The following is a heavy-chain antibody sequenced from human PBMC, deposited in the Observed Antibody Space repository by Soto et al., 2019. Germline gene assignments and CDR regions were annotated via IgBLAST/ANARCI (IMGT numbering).Heavy chain of an antibody. CDR3: ARDELGRLPGEWLIDY. CDR2: IYYSGST. CDR1: GGSVSSGSYY. V-gene: IGHV4-61*01. J-gene: IGHJ4*02. D-gene: IGHD3-3*01. Sequence: SETLSLTCTVSGGSVSSGSYYWSWIRQPPGKGLEWIGYIYYSGSTNYNPSLKSRVTISVDTSKNQFSLKLSSVTAADTAVYYCARDELGRLPGEWLIDYWGQGTLVTVSS.